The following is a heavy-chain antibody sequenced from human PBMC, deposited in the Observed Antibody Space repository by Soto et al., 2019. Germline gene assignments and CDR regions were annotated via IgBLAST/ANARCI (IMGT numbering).Heavy chain of an antibody. CDR3: ARGTPSWYSTSHAESEEFY. CDR1: AGSISSGNYQ. J-gene: IGHJ4*02. Sequence: PSETLSLTCTVSAGSISSGNYQWGWIRQPPGKGLEWIGTIFYTGTTYYNSSLKSRVTMSVETSKNQFSLKLSSVTAADTAVYYCARGTPSWYSTSHAESEEFYWGQGTLVTVSS. CDR2: IFYTGTT. D-gene: IGHD6-13*01. V-gene: IGHV4-39*01.